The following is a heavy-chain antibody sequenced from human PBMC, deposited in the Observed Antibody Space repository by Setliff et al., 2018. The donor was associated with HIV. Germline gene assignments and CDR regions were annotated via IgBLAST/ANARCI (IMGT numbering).Heavy chain of an antibody. J-gene: IGHJ3*02. Sequence: GALRLSCAASGFTFSSYWMHWVRQAPGKGLMWVSRISSDGSSTSYADSVKGRFTISRDNAKNTLYLQMNSLRAEDTAVYYCARDSRQQLGTRAFDIWGQGTMVTVSS. CDR3: ARDSRQQLGTRAFDI. V-gene: IGHV3-74*01. CDR1: GFTFSSYW. D-gene: IGHD6-13*01. CDR2: ISSDGSST.